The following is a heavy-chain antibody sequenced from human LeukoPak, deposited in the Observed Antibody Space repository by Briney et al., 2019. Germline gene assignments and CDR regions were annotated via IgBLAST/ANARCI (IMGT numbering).Heavy chain of an antibody. Sequence: GGSLRLSCAASGFTFSSYAISWVRQAPGKGLEWVSAISGSGGSTYYADSVKGRFTISIDNSKNTLYLQMNSLRAEDTAVYYCAKDHIYYGSGSDLDYWGQGTLVTVSS. CDR3: AKDHIYYGSGSDLDY. CDR1: GFTFSSYA. CDR2: ISGSGGST. V-gene: IGHV3-23*01. D-gene: IGHD3-10*01. J-gene: IGHJ4*02.